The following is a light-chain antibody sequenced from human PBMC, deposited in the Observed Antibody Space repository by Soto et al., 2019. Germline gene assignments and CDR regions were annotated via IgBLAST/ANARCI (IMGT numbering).Light chain of an antibody. Sequence: EILLTQSPATLSVSPGETATLSCRASQSVLSDLAWYQQKPGQAPRLLVYGATTRATDAPAKFRGSGSGTEFRLTISSLQSEDVATYYCQQYRGWPRTFGQGSKVEI. CDR2: GAT. J-gene: IGKJ1*01. CDR1: QSVLSD. CDR3: QQYRGWPRT. V-gene: IGKV3-15*01.